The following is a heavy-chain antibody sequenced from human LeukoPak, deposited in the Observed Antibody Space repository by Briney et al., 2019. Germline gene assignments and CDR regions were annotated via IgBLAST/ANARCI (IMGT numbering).Heavy chain of an antibody. CDR2: ISGSGGST. J-gene: IGHJ3*02. CDR1: GFTFSTYS. D-gene: IGHD4-23*01. V-gene: IGHV3-23*01. Sequence: GGSLRLSCEASGFTFSTYSMNWVRQAPGKGLEWVSAISGSGGSTYYADSVKGRFTISRDNSKNTLYLQMNSLRAEDTAVYYCARDDYGGNCIWGQGTMVTVSS. CDR3: ARDDYGGNCI.